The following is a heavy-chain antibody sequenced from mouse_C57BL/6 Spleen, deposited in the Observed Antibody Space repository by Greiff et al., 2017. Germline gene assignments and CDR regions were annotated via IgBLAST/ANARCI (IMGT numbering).Heavy chain of an antibody. CDR2: IWSGGST. V-gene: IGHV2-2*01. D-gene: IGHD2-4*01. CDR1: GFSLTSYG. Sequence: VQLQQSGPGLVQPSQSLSITCTVSGFSLTSYGVHWVRQSPGKGLEWLGVIWSGGSTDSNAAFISRLSICKDNSKSQVFFKMNSLQADDTAIYYCASTYDYDGAWFAYWGQGTLVTVSA. J-gene: IGHJ3*01. CDR3: ASTYDYDGAWFAY.